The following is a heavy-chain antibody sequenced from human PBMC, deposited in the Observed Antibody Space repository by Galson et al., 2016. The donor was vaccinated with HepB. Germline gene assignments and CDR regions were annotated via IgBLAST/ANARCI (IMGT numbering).Heavy chain of an antibody. CDR1: AGTLFTFA. V-gene: IGHV1-69*06. CDR2: INPIFGTP. CDR3: LRDLWASMTSVTSSDAFDI. J-gene: IGHJ3*02. Sequence: SVKVSCKASAGTLFTFAISWVRQAPGQGLEWMGVINPIFGTPNYAQNFQGRATITADRSTTTAYMELSSLRSEDTAVYYCLRDLWASMTSVTSSDAFDIWGQGTKVTVSS. D-gene: IGHD4-17*01.